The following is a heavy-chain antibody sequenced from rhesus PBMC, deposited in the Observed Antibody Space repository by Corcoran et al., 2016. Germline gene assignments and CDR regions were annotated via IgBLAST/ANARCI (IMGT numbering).Heavy chain of an antibody. J-gene: IGHJ4*01. D-gene: IGHD4-17*01. CDR2: SYGMGVGT. V-gene: IGHV4-106*01. CDR1: GGSISADYY. CDR3: ARGDGNYGGYFDY. Sequence: VQLQESGPGLVKPSETMSLICAVSGGSISADYYRSWIRQPPEKGPEWIGYSYGMGVGTNYHPSLKNRVTISIETSKNQFSLKLSSVTAADTAVYFCARGDGNYGGYFDYWGQGVLVTVSS.